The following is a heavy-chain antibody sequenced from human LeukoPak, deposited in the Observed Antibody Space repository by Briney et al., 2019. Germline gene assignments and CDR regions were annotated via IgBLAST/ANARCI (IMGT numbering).Heavy chain of an antibody. CDR1: GFTFSSYG. V-gene: IGHV3-30*03. J-gene: IGHJ4*02. CDR2: ISYDGSNK. CDR3: ARGGQWLVREGFDY. D-gene: IGHD6-19*01. Sequence: PGGSLRLSCAASGFTFSSYGMHWVRQAPGKGLEWVAVISYDGSNKYYADSVKGRFTISRDNSKNTLYLQMNSLRAEDTAVYYCARGGQWLVREGFDYWGQGTLVTVSS.